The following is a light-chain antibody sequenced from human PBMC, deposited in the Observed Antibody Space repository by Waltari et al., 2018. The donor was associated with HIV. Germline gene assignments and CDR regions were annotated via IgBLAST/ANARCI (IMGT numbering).Light chain of an antibody. Sequence: QSVLTQPPSASGTPGQRVTISCSGSSSNIGSKYVYWYQKLPGSAPKLLIYRNNQRPAGVPDRFPGSKSGTSASLAISGLRSEDEADYYCAAWDDTLSVLFGGGTKLTVL. CDR2: RNN. CDR1: SSNIGSKY. V-gene: IGLV1-47*01. J-gene: IGLJ2*01. CDR3: AAWDDTLSVL.